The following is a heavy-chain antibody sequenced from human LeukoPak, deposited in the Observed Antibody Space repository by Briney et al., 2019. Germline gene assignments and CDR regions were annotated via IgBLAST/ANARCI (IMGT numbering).Heavy chain of an antibody. V-gene: IGHV3-15*01. CDR3: STMGDYYDDSHFYY. Sequence: GGSLRLSCAASGFTFNNDWMNWVRQAPGKGLEWVGLIKNTVRSGTYEAAGSVRGRFIISRDHSKNILYLPMNHMETEDTGVYCCSTMGDYYDDSHFYYWGEGGLVTDSS. CDR2: IKNTVRSGTY. J-gene: IGHJ4*02. D-gene: IGHD3-22*01. CDR1: GFTFNNDW.